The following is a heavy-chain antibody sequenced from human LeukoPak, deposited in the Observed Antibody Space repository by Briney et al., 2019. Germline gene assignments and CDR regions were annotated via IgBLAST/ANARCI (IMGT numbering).Heavy chain of an antibody. J-gene: IGHJ3*02. Sequence: SVKVSCKASGGTFSSYAISWVRQAPGQGLEWMGGIIPIFGTANYAQKFQGRVTITTDESTSTAYMELSSLRSEDTAVYYCARDLDYYDSSGYYLGAFDIWGQGTMVTVSS. V-gene: IGHV1-69*05. CDR2: IIPIFGTA. CDR1: GGTFSSYA. CDR3: ARDLDYYDSSGYYLGAFDI. D-gene: IGHD3-22*01.